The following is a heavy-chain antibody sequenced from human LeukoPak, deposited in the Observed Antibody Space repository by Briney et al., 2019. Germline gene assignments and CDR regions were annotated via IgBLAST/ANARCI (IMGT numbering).Heavy chain of an antibody. CDR1: GFTFSSYE. V-gene: IGHV3-48*03. Sequence: GGSLRLSCAASGFTFSSYEMNWVRQAPGKGLEWVSYISSSGSTIYYADSVKGRFTISRDNAKNSLYLQMNSLRAEDTAVYYCARDGLAAAGTGAFDIWGQGTMVTVSS. J-gene: IGHJ3*02. D-gene: IGHD6-13*01. CDR3: ARDGLAAAGTGAFDI. CDR2: ISSSGSTI.